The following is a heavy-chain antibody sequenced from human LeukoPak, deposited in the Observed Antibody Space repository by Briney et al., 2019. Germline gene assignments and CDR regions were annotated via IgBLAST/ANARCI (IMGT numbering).Heavy chain of an antibody. J-gene: IGHJ4*02. V-gene: IGHV4-39*07. Sequence: SETLSLTCTVSGGSLSSSSYYWGWLRQPPGRGREGMGSIYYSGSTYYNPSLKSRVTISVDTSKNQFSLKLSSVTAADTAVYYCARFNSGSYQHYFDYWGQGTLVTVSS. CDR2: IYYSGST. D-gene: IGHD1-26*01. CDR1: GGSLSSSSYY. CDR3: ARFNSGSYQHYFDY.